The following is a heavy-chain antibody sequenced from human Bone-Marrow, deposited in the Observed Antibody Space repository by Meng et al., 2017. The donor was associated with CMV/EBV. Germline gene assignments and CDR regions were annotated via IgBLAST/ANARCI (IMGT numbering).Heavy chain of an antibody. CDR3: TTFSLSSGWYYFDC. CDR2: IKSKTGGGTI. Sequence: GESLKISCAASGFTFSNAWMSWVRQAPGKGLEWVGRIKSKTGGGTIDYAAPVIGRFTISRDDSKNTLYLQMNSRKTEDTAVYYCTTFSLSSGWYYFDCWGQGTRVTGSS. D-gene: IGHD6-19*01. V-gene: IGHV3-15*01. CDR1: GFTFSNAW. J-gene: IGHJ4*02.